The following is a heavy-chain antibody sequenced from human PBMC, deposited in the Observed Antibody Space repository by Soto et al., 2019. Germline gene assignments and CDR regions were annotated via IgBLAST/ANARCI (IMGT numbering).Heavy chain of an antibody. CDR3: AHVYGSWTGETNWFDP. CDR2: IYWDDDK. Sequence: QITLKESGPTLVKPTQTLTLTCTFSGFSLSTSGVGVGWIRQPPGKALEWLALIYWDDDKRYSPSLKSSLTITKDTYKNQVVLTMTNMYPVDTATYYCAHVYGSWTGETNWFDPWGQGTLVTVSS. V-gene: IGHV2-5*02. J-gene: IGHJ5*02. CDR1: GFSLSTSGVG. D-gene: IGHD3-10*01.